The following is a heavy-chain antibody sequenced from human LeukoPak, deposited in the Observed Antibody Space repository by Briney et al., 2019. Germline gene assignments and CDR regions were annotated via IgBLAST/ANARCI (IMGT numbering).Heavy chain of an antibody. CDR1: GYTFTSYG. CDR2: ISAYNGNT. Sequence: ASVKVSCKASGYTFTSYGISWVRQAPGQGLEWMGWISAYNGNTNYAQKLQGRVTMTTDTSTSTAYMELRSLRSDDTAVYYCARLRLITMVRGVIMDNDMDVWGKGPRSPSP. D-gene: IGHD3-10*01. J-gene: IGHJ6*03. CDR3: ARLRLITMVRGVIMDNDMDV. V-gene: IGHV1-18*01.